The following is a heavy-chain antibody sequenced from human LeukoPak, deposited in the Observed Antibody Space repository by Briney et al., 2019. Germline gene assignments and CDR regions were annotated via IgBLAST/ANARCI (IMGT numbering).Heavy chain of an antibody. V-gene: IGHV4-34*01. CDR1: GGPFSGYY. J-gene: IGHJ4*02. CDR2: INHSGST. D-gene: IGHD5-18*01. Sequence: SETLSLTCAVYGGPFSGYYWSWIRQPPGKGLEWIGEINHSGSTNYNPSLKSRVTISVDTSKNQFSLKLSSVTAADTAVYYCARVVSVDTAMVFDYWGQGTLVTASS. CDR3: ARVVSVDTAMVFDY.